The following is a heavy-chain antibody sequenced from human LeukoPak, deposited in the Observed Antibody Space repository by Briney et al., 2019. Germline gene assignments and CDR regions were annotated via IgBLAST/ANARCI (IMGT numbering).Heavy chain of an antibody. D-gene: IGHD3-3*01. CDR2: MNPNSGNT. J-gene: IGHJ5*02. CDR3: ARGTYYDFWSGNWFDP. V-gene: IGHV1-8*02. CDR1: GYTFTSYD. Sequence: ASVKVSCKASGYTFTSYDINWVRQATGQGLEWMGWMNPNSGNTGYAQKFQSRVTITRNTSISTAYMELSSLRSEDTAVYYCARGTYYDFWSGNWFDPWGQGTLVTVSS.